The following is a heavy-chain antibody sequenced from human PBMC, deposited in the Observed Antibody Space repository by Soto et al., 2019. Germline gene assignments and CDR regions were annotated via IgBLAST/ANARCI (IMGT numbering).Heavy chain of an antibody. J-gene: IGHJ4*02. D-gene: IGHD3-16*01. CDR1: GYTFSDYG. Sequence: QVQLVQSAVEVKKPGASVKLSCKASGYTFSDYGITWVRQAPGQGLEWMGWIRRNTNYAQKFQGRVTMTTDTSTTIAYMELRSLRSDDTAVYYCARGGGHVWGSSEFWGQGTLVTVSS. CDR2: IRRNT. CDR3: ARGGGHVWGSSEF. V-gene: IGHV1-18*01.